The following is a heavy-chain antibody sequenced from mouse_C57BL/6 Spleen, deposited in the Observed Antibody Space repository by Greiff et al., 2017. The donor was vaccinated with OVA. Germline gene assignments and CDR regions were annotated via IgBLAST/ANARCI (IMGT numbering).Heavy chain of an antibody. J-gene: IGHJ1*03. Sequence: EVQGVESGGGLVQPGGSMKLSCAASGFTFSDAWMDWVRQSPEQGLEWVAEIRNKANNHATYYAESVKGRFTISRDASTSSVYLRMNSLRAEDTGIYYCTRNYGNWYFDVWGTGTTVTVSS. CDR2: IRNKANNHAT. D-gene: IGHD1-1*01. V-gene: IGHV6-6*01. CDR1: GFTFSDAW. CDR3: TRNYGNWYFDV.